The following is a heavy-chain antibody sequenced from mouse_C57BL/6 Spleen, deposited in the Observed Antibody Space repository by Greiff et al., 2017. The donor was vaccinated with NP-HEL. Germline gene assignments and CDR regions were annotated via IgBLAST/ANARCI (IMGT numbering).Heavy chain of an antibody. V-gene: IGHV14-3*01. Sequence: EVQLQQSVAELVRPGDSVKLSCTASGFNIKNTYMHWVKQRPEQGLEWIGRIDPANGNTKYAPKFQGKATITADTSSNTAYLQLSSLTSEDTAIYYCARYYGSSYGWFAYGGQGTLVTVSA. J-gene: IGHJ3*01. D-gene: IGHD1-1*01. CDR1: GFNIKNTY. CDR2: IDPANGNT. CDR3: ARYYGSSYGWFAY.